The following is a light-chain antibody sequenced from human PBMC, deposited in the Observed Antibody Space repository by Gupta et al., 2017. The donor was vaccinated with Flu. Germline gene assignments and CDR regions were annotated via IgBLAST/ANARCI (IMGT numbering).Light chain of an antibody. CDR3: VSFTNSDTYV. CDR1: SSDVGSYDS. J-gene: IGLJ1*01. CDR2: EAT. V-gene: IGLV2-14*01. Sequence: SITISCTGTSSDVGSYDSVSWYLQHPGKAHKLLIYEATKRPAGVANRFSGSKPGNTASLTISGLQEDDEADFYCVSFTNSDTYVFGKGTKVTVL.